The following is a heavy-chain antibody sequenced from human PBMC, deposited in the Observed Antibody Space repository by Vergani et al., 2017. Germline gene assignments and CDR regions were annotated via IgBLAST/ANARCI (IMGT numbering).Heavy chain of an antibody. CDR2: ISGSGGST. Sequence: EVQLLESGGGLVQPGGSLRLSCAASGFTFSSYAMSWVRQAPGKGLEWVSAISGSGGSTYYADSVKGRFTISRDNSKNKLYLQMNSLRAEDTAVYYCAKDKSGIFGDYVTYYFDYWGQGTLVSVSS. J-gene: IGHJ4*02. V-gene: IGHV3-23*01. D-gene: IGHD4-17*01. CDR1: GFTFSSYA. CDR3: AKDKSGIFGDYVTYYFDY.